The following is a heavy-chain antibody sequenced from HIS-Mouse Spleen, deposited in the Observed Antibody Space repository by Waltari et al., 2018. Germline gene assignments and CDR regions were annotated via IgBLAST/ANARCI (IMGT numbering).Heavy chain of an antibody. CDR3: AREIPYSSSWYDWYFDL. CDR2: IYYSGST. Sequence: QLQLQESGPGLVKPSETLSLTYTVSGGSISRRRYYWGWIRQPPGKGLEWIWSIYYSGSTYYNPSLKSRVTISVDTSKNQFSLKLSSVTAADTAVYYCAREIPYSSSWYDWYFDLWGRGTLVTVSS. D-gene: IGHD6-13*01. J-gene: IGHJ2*01. V-gene: IGHV4-39*07. CDR1: GGSISRRRYY.